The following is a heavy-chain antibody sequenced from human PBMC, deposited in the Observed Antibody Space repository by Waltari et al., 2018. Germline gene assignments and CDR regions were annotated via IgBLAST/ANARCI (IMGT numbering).Heavy chain of an antibody. CDR3: ARGHSSSWYRSVAVDI. V-gene: IGHV1-8*01. D-gene: IGHD6-13*01. CDR1: GYTFTSYD. Sequence: QVQLVQSGAEVKKPGASVKVSCKASGYTFTSYDINWVRQATGQGLEWMGWMNPNSGNTGYAQKFQGRVTMTRTTSRSTAYMELSSLRSEDTAVYYCARGHSSSWYRSVAVDIWGQGTMVTVSS. CDR2: MNPNSGNT. J-gene: IGHJ3*02.